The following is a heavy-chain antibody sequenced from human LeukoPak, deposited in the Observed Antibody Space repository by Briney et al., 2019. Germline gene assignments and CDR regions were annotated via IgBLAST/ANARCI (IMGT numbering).Heavy chain of an antibody. J-gene: IGHJ6*03. CDR2: IYSGGST. Sequence: GGSLRLSCTVSGFTVSSNSWSWVRQAPGKGLEWVSVIYSGGSTYYADSVEGRFTISRDNSKNTLYLQMNSLRAEDTAVYYCARVGSGYLYYYYYYMDVWGKGTTVTISS. V-gene: IGHV3-53*01. CDR3: ARVGSGYLYYYYYYMDV. CDR1: GFTVSSNS. D-gene: IGHD5-12*01.